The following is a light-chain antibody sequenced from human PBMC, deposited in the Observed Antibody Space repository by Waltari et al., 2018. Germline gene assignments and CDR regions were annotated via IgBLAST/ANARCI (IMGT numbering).Light chain of an antibody. CDR2: HTT. J-gene: IGKJ4*01. V-gene: IGKV3-11*01. Sequence: EVVLTQSPATLSLSPGEPATLSCRASQSVYTFLAWYQQKPGKAPRLHIYHTTKRATGTPARFSGSGSVTDFTLTISSLEPEDSAVYVCQQRASWPPRTFGGGNKVEIK. CDR3: QQRASWPPRT. CDR1: QSVYTF.